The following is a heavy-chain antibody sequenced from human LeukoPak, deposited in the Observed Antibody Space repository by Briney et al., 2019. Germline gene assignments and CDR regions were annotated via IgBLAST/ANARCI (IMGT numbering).Heavy chain of an antibody. CDR1: GFTFSSYW. J-gene: IGHJ6*02. D-gene: IGHD5-12*01. CDR2: IKQDGSEK. Sequence: PGGSLRLSCAASGFTFSSYWMSWVRQAPGKGLEWVANIKQDGSEKYYVDSVKGRFTISRGNSKNTLYLQMNSLRAEDTAVYYCAKGPPQYSGPTLLYYYGMDVWGQGTTVTVSS. CDR3: AKGPPQYSGPTLLYYYGMDV. V-gene: IGHV3-7*01.